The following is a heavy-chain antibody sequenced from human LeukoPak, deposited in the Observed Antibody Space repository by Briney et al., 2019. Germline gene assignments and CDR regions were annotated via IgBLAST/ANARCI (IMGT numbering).Heavy chain of an antibody. D-gene: IGHD6-13*01. J-gene: IGHJ4*03. CDR3: ARDQYSSSSRLFDY. CDR2: IYHSGST. V-gene: IGHV4-38-2*02. Sequence: SETLSLTCAVSGYSISSGYYWGWIRQPPGKGLEWIGSIYHSGSTYYNPSLKSRVTISVDTSKNQFSLKLSSVTAADTAVYYCARDQYSSSSRLFDYWGHLSMVTVSS. CDR1: GYSISSGYY.